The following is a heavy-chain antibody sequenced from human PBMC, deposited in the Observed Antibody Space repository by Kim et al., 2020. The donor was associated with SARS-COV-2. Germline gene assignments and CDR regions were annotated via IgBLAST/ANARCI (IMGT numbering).Heavy chain of an antibody. D-gene: IGHD3-9*01. CDR2: IYYSGST. CDR3: ARLLSLRYFDWLAQVSYDFDY. J-gene: IGHJ4*02. CDR1: GGSISSSSYY. Sequence: SETLSLTCTVSGGSISSSSYYWGWIRQPPGKGLEWIGSIYYSGSTYYNPSLKSRVTISVDTSKNQFSLKLSSVTAADTAVYYCARLLSLRYFDWLAQVSYDFDYWGQGTLVTVSS. V-gene: IGHV4-39*01.